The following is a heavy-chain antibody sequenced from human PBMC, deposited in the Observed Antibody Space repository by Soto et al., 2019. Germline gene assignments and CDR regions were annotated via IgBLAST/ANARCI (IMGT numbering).Heavy chain of an antibody. CDR1: GFTFSSYA. CDR3: ARDKRDLRFLEWSYYFDY. CDR2: ISYDGSNK. V-gene: IGHV3-30-3*01. Sequence: QVQLVESGGGVVQPGRSLRLSCAASGFTFSSYAMHWVRQAPGKGLEWVAVISYDGSNKYYADSVKGRFTISGDNSKKPLYLQMKSLRAEDTAVYYCARDKRDLRFLEWSYYFDYWGQGTLVSVSS. D-gene: IGHD3-3*01. J-gene: IGHJ4*02.